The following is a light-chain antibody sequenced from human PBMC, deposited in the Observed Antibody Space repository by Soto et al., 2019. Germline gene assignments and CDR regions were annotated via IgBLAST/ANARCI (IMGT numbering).Light chain of an antibody. CDR3: QQYGSSWT. CDR1: QSVSSN. J-gene: IGKJ1*01. Sequence: EIVMTQSPATLSVSPGERATLSCRASQSVSSNLARYQQKPGQAPRLLIYGASTRATGIPDRFSGSGSGTDFTLTISRLEPEDFAVYYCQQYGSSWTFGQGTKVDIK. CDR2: GAS. V-gene: IGKV3-20*01.